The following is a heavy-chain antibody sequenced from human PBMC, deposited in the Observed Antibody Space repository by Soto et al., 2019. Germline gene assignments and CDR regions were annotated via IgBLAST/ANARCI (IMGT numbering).Heavy chain of an antibody. CDR1: GYTFTTYW. J-gene: IGHJ1*01. V-gene: IGHV5-51*01. D-gene: IGHD3-9*01. CDR2: IYPADSDT. Sequence: GESLKISCKGSGYTFTTYWIGWVRQMPGKGLEWMGIIYPADSDTRYSPSFQGQVTISADKSISTAYLQWSRLQASDTAMYYCVRHGYDLLTGYWKYIHDWGQGTLVTVSS. CDR3: VRHGYDLLTGYWKYIHD.